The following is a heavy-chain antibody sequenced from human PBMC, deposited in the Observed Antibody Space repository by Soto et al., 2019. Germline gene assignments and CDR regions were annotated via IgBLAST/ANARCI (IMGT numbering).Heavy chain of an antibody. D-gene: IGHD3-16*01. Sequence: SETLSLTCTVSGGSVSIGSYYWGWIRQPPGKGLEWIGSIYYSGSTHYNPSLKSRVTISVDTSKNQFSLKLASVTAADTAVYYCARGGVRLLGGWFDPWGQGSLVTVSS. J-gene: IGHJ5*02. V-gene: IGHV4-39*02. CDR3: ARGGVRLLGGWFDP. CDR2: IYYSGST. CDR1: GGSVSIGSYY.